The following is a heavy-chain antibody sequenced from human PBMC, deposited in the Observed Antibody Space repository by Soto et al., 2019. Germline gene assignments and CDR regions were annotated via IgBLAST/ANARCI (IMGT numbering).Heavy chain of an antibody. Sequence: GGSLRLSCTASGFTFGGYAMSWFRQAPGKGLEWVGFIRSKAYGGTTEYAASVKGRFTISRDDSKSIAYLQMNSLKTEDTAVYYCTRDGASSDYGFDYWGQGTLVTVSS. CDR2: IRSKAYGGTT. D-gene: IGHD4-17*01. J-gene: IGHJ4*02. CDR3: TRDGASSDYGFDY. V-gene: IGHV3-49*03. CDR1: GFTFGGYA.